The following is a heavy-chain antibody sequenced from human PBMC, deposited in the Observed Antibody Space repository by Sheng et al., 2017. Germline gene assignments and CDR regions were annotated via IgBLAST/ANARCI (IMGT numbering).Heavy chain of an antibody. CDR1: GFTFSNNE. D-gene: IGHD5-12*01. CDR2: ISSSGGTI. CDR3: TRETDIVGDYWFDS. Sequence: EVQLVESGGGLVQPGGSLTLSCATSGFTFSNNEMNWVRQAPGKGPEWLAYISSSGGTINYADSVMGRFTISRDYARDTIYLQMNNLRSEDTAVYFCTRETDIVGDYWFDSWGQGTLVTVSS. V-gene: IGHV3-48*03. J-gene: IGHJ5*01.